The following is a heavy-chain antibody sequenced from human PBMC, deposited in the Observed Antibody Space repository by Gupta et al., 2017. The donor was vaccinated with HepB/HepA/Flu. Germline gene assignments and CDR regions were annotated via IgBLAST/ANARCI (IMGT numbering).Heavy chain of an antibody. CDR3: ARALVSGRATNNWFDP. CDR1: GGTFRSYA. V-gene: IGHV1-69*01. Sequence: QVQLVQSGAEVKKPGSSVKVSCKASGGTFRSYAISWVRQAPEQGLEWMGGIIPIFGTANYAQKFQGRVTITADESTSTAYMELSSLRSEDTAVYYCARALVSGRATNNWFDPWGQGTLVTVSS. J-gene: IGHJ5*02. D-gene: IGHD2-15*01. CDR2: IIPIFGTA.